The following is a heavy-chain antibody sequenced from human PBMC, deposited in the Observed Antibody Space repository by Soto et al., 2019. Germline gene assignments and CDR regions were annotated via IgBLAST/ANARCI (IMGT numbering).Heavy chain of an antibody. CDR2: INAGNGNT. D-gene: IGHD3-10*01. J-gene: IGHJ5*02. CDR1: GYTFTSYA. Sequence: GASVKVSCKASGYTFTSYAMHWVRRAPGQRLEWMGWINAGNGNTKYSQKFQGRVTITRDTSASTAYMELSSLRSEDTAVYYCARDEAVWFGESPSWFDPWGQGTLVTVSS. V-gene: IGHV1-3*01. CDR3: ARDEAVWFGESPSWFDP.